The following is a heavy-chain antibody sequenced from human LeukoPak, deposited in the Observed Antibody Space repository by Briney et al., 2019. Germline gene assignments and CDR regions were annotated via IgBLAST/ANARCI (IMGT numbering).Heavy chain of an antibody. CDR3: ARVRRYSGRSDVFDI. CDR2: MYYSGGT. J-gene: IGHJ3*02. V-gene: IGHV4-61*05. Sequence: SETLSLTCTVSGGSISSSSYYWGWIRQSPGKGLAWIGYMYYSGGTNYNPSLKSRVTISVDTSKNQFSLKLTSVTAADTAVYYCARVRRYSGRSDVFDIWGQGTMVTVSS. D-gene: IGHD1-26*01. CDR1: GGSISSSSYY.